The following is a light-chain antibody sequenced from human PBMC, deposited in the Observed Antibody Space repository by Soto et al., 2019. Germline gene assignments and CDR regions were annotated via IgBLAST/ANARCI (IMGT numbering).Light chain of an antibody. Sequence: EVVLTQSPGTLSLSPGQRVTLSCRASQSVDNYLVWYQHKPGQAPRLLISGASNRATGIPARFSGGGSGADFTLTISSLEPEDFAVYYCQQRSEWPITFGQGTRLEIK. CDR3: QQRSEWPIT. J-gene: IGKJ5*01. V-gene: IGKV3-11*01. CDR1: QSVDNY. CDR2: GAS.